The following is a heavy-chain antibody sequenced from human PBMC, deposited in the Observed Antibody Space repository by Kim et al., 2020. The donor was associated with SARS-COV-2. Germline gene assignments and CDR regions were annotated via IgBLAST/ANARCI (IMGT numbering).Heavy chain of an antibody. D-gene: IGHD6-19*01. V-gene: IGHV3-30*04. Sequence: GGSLRLSCAASGFTFSSYGMHWVRQAPGKVLEWVAVISYDGSNKNYVDSVKGRFTISRDNSKTTLYLQMNSLRAEDTAVYYCARDIASYSSGWIYYYYGMDVWGQGTTVTVSS. CDR1: GFTFSSYG. CDR3: ARDIASYSSGWIYYYYGMDV. CDR2: ISYDGSNK. J-gene: IGHJ6*02.